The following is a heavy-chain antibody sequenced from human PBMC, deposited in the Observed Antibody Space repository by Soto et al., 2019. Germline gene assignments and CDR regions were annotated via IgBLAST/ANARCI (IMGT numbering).Heavy chain of an antibody. CDR2: IIPILGIA. D-gene: IGHD3-10*01. CDR1: GGTFSSYT. CDR3: ARVLKLGILDAFDI. Sequence: QVQLVQSGAEVKKPGSSVKVSCKASGGTFSSYTISWVRQAPGQGLEWMGRIIPILGIANYAQKFQGRVTITADKSTSTADMELSSLRSEDTAVYYCARVLKLGILDAFDIWGQGTMVTVSS. V-gene: IGHV1-69*02. J-gene: IGHJ3*02.